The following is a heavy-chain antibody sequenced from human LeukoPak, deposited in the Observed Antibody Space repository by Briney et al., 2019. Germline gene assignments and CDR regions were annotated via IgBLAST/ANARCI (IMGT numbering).Heavy chain of an antibody. CDR2: INHSGST. Sequence: SETLSLTCAVYGGSFSGYYWSWIRQPPGKGLEWIGEINHSGSTNYNPSLKSRVTISVDTSKNQFSLNLSSVTAADTAVYYCAREWELDAFDIWGQGTMVTVSS. D-gene: IGHD1-26*01. J-gene: IGHJ3*02. V-gene: IGHV4-34*01. CDR1: GGSFSGYY. CDR3: AREWELDAFDI.